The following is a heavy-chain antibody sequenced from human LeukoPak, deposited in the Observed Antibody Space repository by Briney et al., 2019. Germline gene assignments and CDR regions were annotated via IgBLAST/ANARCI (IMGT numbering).Heavy chain of an antibody. CDR3: ARMGTTYYYFDY. CDR2: IDWDDDK. J-gene: IGHJ4*02. V-gene: IGHV2-70*11. D-gene: IGHD1-7*01. Sequence: SGPTLVNPTQTLTLTCTFSGFSPSTRGMCVSWIRQPPGKALEWLSRIDWDDDKYYSASLKTRVTISKDTSKNQVVLTMTNMDPVDTATYYCARMGTTYYYFDYWGQGTLVTVSS. CDR1: GFSPSTRGMC.